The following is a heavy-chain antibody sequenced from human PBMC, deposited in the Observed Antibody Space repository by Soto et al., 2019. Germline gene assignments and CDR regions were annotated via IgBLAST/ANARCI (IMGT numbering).Heavy chain of an antibody. CDR1: GFSLSDYA. V-gene: IGHV3-48*02. CDR3: ARIKLVAWFLINVDVYDMDV. J-gene: IGHJ6*02. Sequence: GGSLRLSCVASGFSLSDYAVNWVRQAPGKGLEWVSFISSDSRTIYYADSVEGRFTVSRDNARNSVSLQMDSLRDEDAAVYYCARIKLVAWFLINVDVYDMDVWGQGTPVTVSS. CDR2: ISSDSRTI. D-gene: IGHD3-3*01.